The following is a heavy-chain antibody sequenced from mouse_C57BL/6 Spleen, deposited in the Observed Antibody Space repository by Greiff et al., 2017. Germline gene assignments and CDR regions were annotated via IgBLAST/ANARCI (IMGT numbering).Heavy chain of an antibody. V-gene: IGHV1-47*01. CDR1: GYTFTTYP. D-gene: IGHD1-1*01. Sequence: QVQLQQSGAELVKPGASVKMSCKASGYTFTTYPIEWMKQNHGQSLEWIGNFHPYNDDTKYNEKFKGKATLTVEKSSSTVYLELSRLTSAASAVYYYEIITTIYAMDYWSQGTSVTVSS. CDR2: FHPYNDDT. CDR3: EIITTIYAMDY. J-gene: IGHJ4*01.